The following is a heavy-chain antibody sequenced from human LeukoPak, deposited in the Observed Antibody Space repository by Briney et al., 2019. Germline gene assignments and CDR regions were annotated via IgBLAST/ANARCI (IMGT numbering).Heavy chain of an antibody. J-gene: IGHJ4*02. CDR1: GFTFSSYS. CDR2: ISSSSSTI. V-gene: IGHV3-48*04. D-gene: IGHD2-2*01. Sequence: GGSLRLSCAASGFTFSSYSMNWVRQAPGKGLEWVSYISSSSSTIYYADSVKGRFTISRDNAKNSLYLQMNSLRAEDTAVYYCATSLGYCSSTSCLYYFDYWGQGTLVTVSS. CDR3: ATSLGYCSSTSCLYYFDY.